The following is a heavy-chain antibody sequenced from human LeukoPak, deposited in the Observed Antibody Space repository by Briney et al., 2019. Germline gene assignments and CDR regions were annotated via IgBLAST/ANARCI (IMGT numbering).Heavy chain of an antibody. D-gene: IGHD3-9*01. CDR2: MYGAGST. Sequence: PGGSLRLSCAASGFPASSIYMTWVRQAPGKGLGWVSLMYGAGSTHYADSVRGRFTISTDNSKNTVYVQMNSPRAEDTAVYYCGASNLLTGDFSLNYWGQGTLVTVSS. J-gene: IGHJ4*02. V-gene: IGHV3-66*01. CDR3: GASNLLTGDFSLNY. CDR1: GFPASSIY.